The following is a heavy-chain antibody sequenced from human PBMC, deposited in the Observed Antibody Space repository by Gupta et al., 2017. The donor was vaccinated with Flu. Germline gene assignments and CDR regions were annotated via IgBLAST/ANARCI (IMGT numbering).Heavy chain of an antibody. V-gene: IGHV3-74*01. D-gene: IGHD3-16*01. CDR2: ISSDGSRT. CDR3: TRDLNGWSYGYFDL. J-gene: IGHJ4*02. CDR1: EFTFSSYW. Sequence: EVQLVESGGGLVQPGGSLRLSCAASEFTFSSYWIHWVRQSPGKGLVWVSYISSDGSRTSYADSVKGRFTISRDNANSTVYLQMNSLGAEDTAVYYCTRDLNGWSYGYFDLWGQGTLVTVSS.